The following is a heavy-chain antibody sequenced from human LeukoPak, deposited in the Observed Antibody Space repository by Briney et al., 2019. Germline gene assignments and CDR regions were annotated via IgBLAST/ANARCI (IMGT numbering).Heavy chain of an antibody. Sequence: HPGGSLRLSCAASGFTFSNYAMSWVRQAPGKGLEWVSAISGSGGSTYYADSVKGRFTISRDNSKNTLYLQMNSLRAEDTALYYCAKDKSNSWYNHFDYWGQGTLVTVSS. CDR2: ISGSGGST. CDR1: GFTFSNYA. D-gene: IGHD6-13*01. V-gene: IGHV3-23*01. J-gene: IGHJ4*02. CDR3: AKDKSNSWYNHFDY.